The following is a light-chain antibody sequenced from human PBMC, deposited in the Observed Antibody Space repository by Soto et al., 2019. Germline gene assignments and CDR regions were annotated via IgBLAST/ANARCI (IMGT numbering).Light chain of an antibody. Sequence: SYELTQPPSVSVSPGQTASITCSGDKLGVKFACWYHQKPGQSPVLVISQDTKRPSGIPERFSASNSGNTATLTISGTLTLDEGDYYCQTWDSSTGVVFGGGTQLTVL. J-gene: IGLJ2*01. V-gene: IGLV3-1*01. CDR2: QDT. CDR3: QTWDSSTGVV. CDR1: KLGVKF.